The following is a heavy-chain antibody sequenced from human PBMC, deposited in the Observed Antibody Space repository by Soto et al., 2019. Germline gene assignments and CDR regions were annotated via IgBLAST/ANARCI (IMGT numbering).Heavy chain of an antibody. D-gene: IGHD6-6*01. Sequence: PGGSLRLSCAASGSTFSSYSMNGVRQAPGKGLEWVSSISSSGSYIYYADSGRGRFTISRDNAKNSLYLQMNSLRAEDTAVYYCARDTSIAARTSDHWGQGTLVTVSS. CDR1: GSTFSSYS. V-gene: IGHV3-21*01. CDR2: ISSSGSYI. CDR3: ARDTSIAARTSDH. J-gene: IGHJ5*02.